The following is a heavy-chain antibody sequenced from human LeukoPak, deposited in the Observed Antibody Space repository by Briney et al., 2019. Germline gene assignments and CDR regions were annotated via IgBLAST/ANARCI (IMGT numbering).Heavy chain of an antibody. CDR3: AKDLHITMIVVVISFDY. J-gene: IGHJ4*02. V-gene: IGHV1-24*01. D-gene: IGHD3-22*01. Sequence: ASVKVSCKVSGYTLTELSMHWVRQAPGEGLEWMGGFDPEDGETIYAQKFQGRVTMTEDTSTDTAYMELSSLRSEDTAVYYCAKDLHITMIVVVISFDYWGQGTLVTVSS. CDR2: FDPEDGET. CDR1: GYTLTELS.